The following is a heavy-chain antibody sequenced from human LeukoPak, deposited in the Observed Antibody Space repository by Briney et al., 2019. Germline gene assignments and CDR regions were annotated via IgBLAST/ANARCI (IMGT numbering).Heavy chain of an antibody. V-gene: IGHV3-30-3*01. CDR3: AKDDYSNYQGYY. D-gene: IGHD4-11*01. CDR1: GFTFSSYA. Sequence: PGGSLRLSCAASGFTFSSYAMHWVRQAPGKGLEWVAVISYDGSNKYYADSVKGRLTISRDNSKNTLYLQMNSLRLEDTAVYYCAKDDYSNYQGYYWGQGTPVTVSS. CDR2: ISYDGSNK. J-gene: IGHJ4*02.